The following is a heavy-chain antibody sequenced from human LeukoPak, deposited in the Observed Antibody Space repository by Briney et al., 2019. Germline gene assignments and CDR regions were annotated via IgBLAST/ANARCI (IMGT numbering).Heavy chain of an antibody. Sequence: ASVKVSCKVSGYTLTELSMHWVRQAPGKGLEWMGGFDPEDGETIYAQKFQGRVTMTEDTSTDTAYMELSSLRSEDTAVYYCATDSLAYYYDSSGYYTLNYWGQGTLVTVSS. D-gene: IGHD3-22*01. V-gene: IGHV1-24*01. CDR2: FDPEDGET. CDR1: GYTLTELS. J-gene: IGHJ4*02. CDR3: ATDSLAYYYDSSGYYTLNY.